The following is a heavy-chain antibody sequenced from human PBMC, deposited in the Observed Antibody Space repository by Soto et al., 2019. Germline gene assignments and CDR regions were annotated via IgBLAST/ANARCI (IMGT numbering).Heavy chain of an antibody. Sequence: TLSLTCTVSGDSIGSSSYYWSWIRQHPGKGLEWIGYIHYSGNTRYNPSLKSRLTISVDTSKNQFSLMLSSLTAADTAVYFCARARVPYSSTWYRYDYYGMDIWGQGTTVTVSS. V-gene: IGHV4-31*03. CDR2: IHYSGNT. CDR1: GDSIGSSSYY. D-gene: IGHD6-13*01. J-gene: IGHJ6*02. CDR3: ARARVPYSSTWYRYDYYGMDI.